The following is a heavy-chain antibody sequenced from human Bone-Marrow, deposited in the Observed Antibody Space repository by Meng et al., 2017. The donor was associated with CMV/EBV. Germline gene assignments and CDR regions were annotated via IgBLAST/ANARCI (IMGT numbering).Heavy chain of an antibody. CDR3: AKDQATGPPYFHYGMDV. CDR2: ISWNSDNI. Sequence: SLKISCAASGFTFDDYVMHWVRQAPGKGLEWVSSISWNSDNIHYADSVKGRFTISRDNAKNSLYLQMNNLRPEDTALYFCAKDQATGPPYFHYGMDVWAHGTTVTVSS. J-gene: IGHJ6*02. CDR1: GFTFDDYV. V-gene: IGHV3-9*01.